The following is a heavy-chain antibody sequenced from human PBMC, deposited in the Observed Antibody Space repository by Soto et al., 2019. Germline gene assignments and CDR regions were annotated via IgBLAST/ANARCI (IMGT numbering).Heavy chain of an antibody. V-gene: IGHV4-59*01. CDR2: IYYSGST. CDR3: ARSSGFIDY. J-gene: IGHJ4*02. CDR1: GGSISSYY. Sequence: SETLSLTCTVSGGSISSYYWSWIRQPPGKGLEWIGYIYYSGSTNYNPSLKSRVTISVDTSKNQFSLKLSSVTAADTAVYYCARSSGFIDYWGQGTLVTVSS.